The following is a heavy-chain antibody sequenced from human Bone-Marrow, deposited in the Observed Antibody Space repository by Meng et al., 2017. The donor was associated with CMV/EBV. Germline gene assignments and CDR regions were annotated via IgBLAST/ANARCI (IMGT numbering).Heavy chain of an antibody. D-gene: IGHD3-22*01. V-gene: IGHV4-34*01. J-gene: IGHJ6*02. CDR2: INHSGST. Sequence: GSLRLSCAVYGGSFSGYYWSWIRQPPGKGLEWIGEINHSGSTNYNPSLKSRVTISVDTSKNQFSLKLSSVTSADTAVYYCAREPKIGLGSGYYFPYYYYYGMDVWGQGTTVTVSS. CDR3: AREPKIGLGSGYYFPYYYYYGMDV. CDR1: GGSFSGYY.